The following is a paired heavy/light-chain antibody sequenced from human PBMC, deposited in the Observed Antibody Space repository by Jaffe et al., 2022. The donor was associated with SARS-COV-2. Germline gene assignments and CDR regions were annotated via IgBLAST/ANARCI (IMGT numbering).Heavy chain of an antibody. D-gene: IGHD1-26*01. Sequence: QVQLQESGPGLVKPSETLSLTCTVSGGSISSYYWSWIRQPAGKGLEWIGRIYTSGSTNYNPSLKSRVTMSVDTSKNQFSLKLSSVTAADTAVYYCARAEGGSYYGSGLSFDYWGQGTLVTVSS. J-gene: IGHJ4*02. CDR3: ARAEGGSYYGSGLSFDY. CDR2: IYTSGST. CDR1: GGSISSYY. V-gene: IGHV4-4*07.
Light chain of an antibody. V-gene: IGKV1-33*01. CDR3: QQYDNLPQVT. CDR2: DAS. Sequence: DIQMTQSPSSLSASVGDRVTITCQASQDISNYLNWYQQKPGKAPKLLIYDASNLETGVPSRFSGSGSGTDFTFTISSLQPEDIATYYCQQYDNLPQVTFGPGTKVDIK. J-gene: IGKJ3*01. CDR1: QDISNY.